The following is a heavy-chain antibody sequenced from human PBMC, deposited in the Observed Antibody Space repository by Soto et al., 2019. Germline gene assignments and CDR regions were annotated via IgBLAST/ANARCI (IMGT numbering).Heavy chain of an antibody. CDR2: IYSGGYT. CDR1: GFTVSNNY. V-gene: IGHV3-53*01. J-gene: IGHJ4*02. Sequence: EVQLVESGGGLIQPGGSLRLSCAVSGFTVSNNYMSWVRQAPGKGLEGVSVIYSGGYTAYGDSVKGRFTISRDNSKNTLFLKKKTQGAPATAVYYVATHPGVGGYWGQGTLVTVSS. D-gene: IGHD3-16*01. CDR3: ATHPGVGGY.